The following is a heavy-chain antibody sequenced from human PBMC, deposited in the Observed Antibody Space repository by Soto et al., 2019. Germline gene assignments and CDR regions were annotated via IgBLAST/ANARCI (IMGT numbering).Heavy chain of an antibody. J-gene: IGHJ5*02. CDR2: IYYSGST. CDR3: ARGDYSSSWSTLHGPTWFDP. V-gene: IGHV4-59*01. CDR1: GGSISSYY. Sequence: PSETLSLTCTVSGGSISSYYWSWIRQPPGKGLEWIGYIYYSGSTNYNPSLKSRVTISVDTSKNQFSLKLSSVTAADTAVYYCARGDYSSSWSTLHGPTWFDPWGQGTLVTVSS. D-gene: IGHD6-13*01.